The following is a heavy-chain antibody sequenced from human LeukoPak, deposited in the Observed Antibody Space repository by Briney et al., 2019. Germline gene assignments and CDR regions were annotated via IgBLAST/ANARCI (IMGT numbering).Heavy chain of an antibody. CDR2: ITPIFGTA. J-gene: IGHJ6*02. V-gene: IGHV1-69*13. Sequence: ASVKVSCKASGGTFSSYAISWVRQAPGQGLEWMGGITPIFGTANYAQKFQGRVTITADESTSTAYMELSSLRSEDTAVYYCARDIIAVAGIRYYYYGMNVWGQGTTVTVSS. CDR3: ARDIIAVAGIRYYYYGMNV. CDR1: GGTFSSYA. D-gene: IGHD6-19*01.